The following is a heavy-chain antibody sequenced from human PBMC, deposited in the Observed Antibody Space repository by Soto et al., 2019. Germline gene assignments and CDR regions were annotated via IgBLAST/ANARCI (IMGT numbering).Heavy chain of an antibody. D-gene: IGHD3-16*02. Sequence: GGSLRLSCAASGFTFSSYCMHWVRQAPGKGLEWVAVISYDGSNKYYADSVKGRFTIPRDNSKNTLYLQMNSLRAEDTAVYYCAKDAEVIRNYYYYYYMDVWGKGTTVTVSS. CDR1: GFTFSSYC. V-gene: IGHV3-30*18. CDR2: ISYDGSNK. CDR3: AKDAEVIRNYYYYYYMDV. J-gene: IGHJ6*03.